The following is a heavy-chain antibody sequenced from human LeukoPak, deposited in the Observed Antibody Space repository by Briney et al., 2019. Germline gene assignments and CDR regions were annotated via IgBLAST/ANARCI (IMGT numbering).Heavy chain of an antibody. CDR1: GFTFSSYS. Sequence: GGSLRLSCAASGFTFSSYSMNWVRQAPGMGLEWVSSISSSSTYIYYADSVKGRFTISRDNTKNLLYLQMNSLRAEDTAVYYCARFQGAHYWGQGTLVTVSS. CDR2: ISSSSTYI. V-gene: IGHV3-21*01. CDR3: ARFQGAHY. D-gene: IGHD4/OR15-4a*01. J-gene: IGHJ4*02.